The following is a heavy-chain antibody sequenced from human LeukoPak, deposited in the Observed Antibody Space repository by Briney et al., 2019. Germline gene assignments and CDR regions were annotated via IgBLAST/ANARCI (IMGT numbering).Heavy chain of an antibody. CDR2: IKSKTDGGTT. CDR3: TTDNPPYYDILTGLWYFDY. CDR1: GFTFSNAW. D-gene: IGHD3-9*01. J-gene: IGHJ4*02. Sequence: GGSLRLSCAASGFTFSNAWMSWVRQAPGKGLEWVGRIKSKTDGGTTDYAAPVKGRFTISRDDSKNTLYPQMNSLKTEDTAVYYCTTDNPPYYDILTGLWYFDYWGQGTLVTVSS. V-gene: IGHV3-15*01.